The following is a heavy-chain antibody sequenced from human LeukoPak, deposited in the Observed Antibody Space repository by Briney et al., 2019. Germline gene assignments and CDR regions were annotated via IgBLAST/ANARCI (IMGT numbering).Heavy chain of an antibody. CDR1: GGSIRSSYYY. J-gene: IGHJ4*02. V-gene: IGHV4-31*03. CDR3: ARKLAAAGHSFDY. Sequence: LSLTCTVSGGSIRSSYYYWGWIRQHPGKGLEWIGYIYYSGSTYYNPSLKSRVTISVDTSKNQFSLKLSSVTAADTAVYYCARKLAAAGHSFDYWGQGTLVTVSS. CDR2: IYYSGST. D-gene: IGHD6-13*01.